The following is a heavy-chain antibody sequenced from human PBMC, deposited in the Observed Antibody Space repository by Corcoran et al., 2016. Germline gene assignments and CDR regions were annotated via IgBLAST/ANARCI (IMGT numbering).Heavy chain of an antibody. CDR3: ARDPWERDYFDY. CDR1: GYTFTSYA. J-gene: IGHJ4*02. V-gene: IGHV1-3*01. D-gene: IGHD1-26*01. Sequence: QVQLVQSGAEVKKPGASVKVSCKASGYTFTSYAMHWVRQAPGQRLEWMGWINAGNGNTKYSQKFQGRVTITRDTSASTAYMELSSLRSEDTAVYYCARDPWERDYFDYWGQGTLVTVSS. CDR2: INAGNGNT.